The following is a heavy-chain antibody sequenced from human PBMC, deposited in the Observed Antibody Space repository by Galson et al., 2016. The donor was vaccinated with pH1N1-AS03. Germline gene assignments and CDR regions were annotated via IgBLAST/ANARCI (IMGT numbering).Heavy chain of an antibody. Sequence: SLRLSCAASGFSFSSYAMHWVRQAPGEGLEWVAIISPDGSNQYYADSVKGRFTISRDNSKNTLFLQMNSLRPEDTAVYYCAGDEGFANGINVWGQGTTVTVSS. D-gene: IGHD3-3*01. CDR3: AGDEGFANGINV. CDR1: GFSFSSYA. CDR2: ISPDGSNQ. J-gene: IGHJ6*02. V-gene: IGHV3-30*01.